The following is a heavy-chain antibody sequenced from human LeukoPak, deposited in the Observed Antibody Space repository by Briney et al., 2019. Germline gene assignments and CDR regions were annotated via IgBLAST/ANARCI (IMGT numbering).Heavy chain of an antibody. CDR3: AKNYEIRTGFDS. D-gene: IGHD3-16*01. J-gene: IGHJ4*02. Sequence: GGSLRPSCAPSGFTFSNYAMTWVRQAPGKGLEWVSSISGSGGNTYYADSVQGRFTISRDNSQNTLFLQMNSLRAEDTAVYYCAKNYEIRTGFDSWGQGTLGTVSS. CDR1: GFTFSNYA. V-gene: IGHV3-23*01. CDR2: ISGSGGNT.